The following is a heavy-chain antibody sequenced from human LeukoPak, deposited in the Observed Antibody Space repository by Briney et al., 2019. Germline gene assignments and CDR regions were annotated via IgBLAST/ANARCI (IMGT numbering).Heavy chain of an antibody. J-gene: IGHJ4*02. CDR1: GGSFSGYY. D-gene: IGHD3-16*02. V-gene: IGHV4-34*01. Sequence: SETLSLTCAVYGGSFSGYYWSWIRQPPGKGLEWIGEINHSGSTNYNPSLKSRVTISVDTSKNQFSLKLSSVTAADTAVYYCARGPPCVWGSYRFKLYLDYWGQGTLVTVSS. CDR3: ARGPPCVWGSYRFKLYLDY. CDR2: INHSGST.